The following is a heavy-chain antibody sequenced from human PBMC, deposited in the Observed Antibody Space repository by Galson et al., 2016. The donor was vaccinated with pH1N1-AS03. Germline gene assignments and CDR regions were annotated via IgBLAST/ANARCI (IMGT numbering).Heavy chain of an antibody. D-gene: IGHD3-16*02. V-gene: IGHV3-33*01. J-gene: IGHJ2*01. Sequence: SLRLSCAASGFTFSSYAIHWVRQAPGKGLDWVAVIWHDGNTQYYADSVKGRFIISRDNSKSTVSLQMNSLSAEDTAVYFCARARHYYDYIWGTYRYDWYFDLWGRGTLVTVSS. CDR3: ARARHYYDYIWGTYRYDWYFDL. CDR1: GFTFSSYA. CDR2: IWHDGNTQ.